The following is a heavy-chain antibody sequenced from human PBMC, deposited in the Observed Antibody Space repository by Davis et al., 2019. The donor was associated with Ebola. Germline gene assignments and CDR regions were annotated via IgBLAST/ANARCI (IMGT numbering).Heavy chain of an antibody. J-gene: IGHJ5*02. V-gene: IGHV5-51*01. CDR2: IYPVESDT. CDR1: GYSFTSYW. CDR3: ARLGYCSGGCCTIWFEP. Sequence: GESLKISCKGSGYSFTSYWIAWVRQTPGKGLEWVGIIYPVESDTRYSPSLQGQVTNSADKSISTAYLQWSSLKAADTAMFCCARLGYCSGGCCTIWFEPWGQGTLVTVSS. D-gene: IGHD2-15*01.